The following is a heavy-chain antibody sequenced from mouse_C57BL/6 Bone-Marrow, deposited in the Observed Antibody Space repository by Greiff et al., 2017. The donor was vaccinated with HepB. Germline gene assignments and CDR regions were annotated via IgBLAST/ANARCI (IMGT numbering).Heavy chain of an antibody. J-gene: IGHJ1*03. Sequence: VKLVESGAELARPGASVKLSCKASGYTFTSYGISWVKQRTGQGLEWIGEIYPRSGNTYYNEKFKGKATLTADKSSSTAYMELLSLTSEDSAVYFCARHTVVAGDWYFDVWGTGTTVTVSS. CDR2: IYPRSGNT. D-gene: IGHD1-1*01. CDR1: GYTFTSYG. CDR3: ARHTVVAGDWYFDV. V-gene: IGHV1-81*01.